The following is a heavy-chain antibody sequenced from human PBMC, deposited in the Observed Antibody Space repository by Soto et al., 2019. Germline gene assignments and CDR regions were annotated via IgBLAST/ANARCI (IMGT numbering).Heavy chain of an antibody. CDR2: INPSGGST. Sequence: VASVKVSCTASGYTLTSYYMHWVRQAPGQGLEWMGIINPSGGSTSYAQKFQGRVTMTRDTSTSTVYMELSSLRSEDTAVYYCARGPRTQLALQGIDYWGQGTLVTVSS. CDR1: GYTLTSYY. D-gene: IGHD6-13*01. J-gene: IGHJ4*02. CDR3: ARGPRTQLALQGIDY. V-gene: IGHV1-46*03.